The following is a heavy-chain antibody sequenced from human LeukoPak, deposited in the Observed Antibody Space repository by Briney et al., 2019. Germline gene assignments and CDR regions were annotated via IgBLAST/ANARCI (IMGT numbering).Heavy chain of an antibody. J-gene: IGHJ4*02. CDR1: GFTFSSYS. Sequence: GGSLRLSCAASGFTFSSYSMNWVRQAPGKGLDWVASISGNGISTYYADSVKGRFTISRDNSQNTLYLQMNSLSAEDTAVYYCARDHRSSTWPFDYWGQGTLVTVSS. V-gene: IGHV3-23*01. CDR2: ISGNGIST. CDR3: ARDHRSSTWPFDY. D-gene: IGHD2-2*01.